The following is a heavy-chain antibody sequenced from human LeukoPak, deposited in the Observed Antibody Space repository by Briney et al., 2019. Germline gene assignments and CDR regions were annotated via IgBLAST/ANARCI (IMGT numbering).Heavy chain of an antibody. J-gene: IGHJ4*02. D-gene: IGHD3-10*01. CDR1: GYTFTSYA. Sequence: ASVKVSCKASGYTFTSYAMHWVRQAPGQRLEWMGWINAGNGNTKYSQKFQDRVTITRDTSASTAYMELSSLRSEDTAVYYCARLMVRGVIIQGFDYWGQGTPVTVSS. CDR2: INAGNGNT. CDR3: ARLMVRGVIIQGFDY. V-gene: IGHV1-3*01.